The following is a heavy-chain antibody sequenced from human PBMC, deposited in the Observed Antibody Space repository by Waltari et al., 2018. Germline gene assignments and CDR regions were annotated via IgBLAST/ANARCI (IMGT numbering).Heavy chain of an antibody. CDR1: GGSISSYS. V-gene: IGHV4-4*07. CDR3: ARVKVKNAFDI. CDR2: IYTSGGT. J-gene: IGHJ3*02. Sequence: QVQLQESGPGLVKPSETLSLTCPVSGGSISSYSWCWIRQPAGKGLEWIGRIYTSGGTNYNPSLTRRVTMSVATSKNQFSLKLSSVTAADTAVYYCARVKVKNAFDIWGQGTMVTVSS.